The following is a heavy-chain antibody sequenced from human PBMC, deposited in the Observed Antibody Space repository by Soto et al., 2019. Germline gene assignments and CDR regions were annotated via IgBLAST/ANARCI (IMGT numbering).Heavy chain of an antibody. J-gene: IGHJ4*02. D-gene: IGHD5-12*01. CDR3: ARASGPFDY. CDR1: GFAFSTYG. V-gene: IGHV3-33*01. Sequence: QVQLVESGGGVVQPGRSLRLSCVASGFAFSTYGIHWVRQAPGKGLEWVAVIWYDGSIKYYADSVKGRFTISRDNSKITLYLQMNSLRADDTAVYYCARASGPFDYWGQGAQVTVSS. CDR2: IWYDGSIK.